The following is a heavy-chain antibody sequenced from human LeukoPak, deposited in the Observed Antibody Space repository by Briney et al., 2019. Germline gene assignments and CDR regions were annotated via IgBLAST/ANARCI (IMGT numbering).Heavy chain of an antibody. CDR3: ARDSPGAAAGSLDY. CDR1: GFTFTRYE. CDR2: IMSSGSYI. D-gene: IGHD6-13*01. V-gene: IGHV3-48*03. Sequence: GRSLRLSCAASGFTFTRYEMNWVRQAPGKWLGWLSYIMSSGSYIYYADSVKGGFTISRANAKNSLYLQMNSLRAEDTAVYYCARDSPGAAAGSLDYWGQGTLVTVSS. J-gene: IGHJ4*02.